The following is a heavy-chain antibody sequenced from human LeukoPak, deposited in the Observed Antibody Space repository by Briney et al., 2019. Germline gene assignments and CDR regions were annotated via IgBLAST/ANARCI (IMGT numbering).Heavy chain of an antibody. D-gene: IGHD3-3*01. CDR1: GFTFSDYY. V-gene: IGHV3-11*04. CDR3: ARYSDFWSGQDAFDI. Sequence: GGSLRLSCAASGFTFSDYYMSWIRQAPGKGLEWVSYISSSGSTIYYADSVKGRFTISRDNAKNSLYLQMNSLRAEDTAMYYCARYSDFWSGQDAFDIWGQGTMVTVSS. CDR2: ISSSGSTI. J-gene: IGHJ3*02.